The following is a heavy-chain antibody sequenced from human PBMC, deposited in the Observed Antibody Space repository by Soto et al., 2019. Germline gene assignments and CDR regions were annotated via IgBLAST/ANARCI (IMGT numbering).Heavy chain of an antibody. CDR3: TRDKIVVVPAAIVSYYYYYMDV. V-gene: IGHV3-49*03. CDR1: GFTFGDYA. D-gene: IGHD2-2*01. CDR2: IRSKAYGGTT. Sequence: GGSLRLSCTASGFTFGDYAMSWFRQAPGKGLEWVGFIRSKAYGGTTEYAASVKGRFTISRDDSKSIAYLQMNSLKTEDTAVYYCTRDKIVVVPAAIVSYYYYYMDVWGKGTTVTVSS. J-gene: IGHJ6*03.